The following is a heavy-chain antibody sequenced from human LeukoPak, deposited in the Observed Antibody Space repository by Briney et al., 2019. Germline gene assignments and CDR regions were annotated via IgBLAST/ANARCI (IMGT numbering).Heavy chain of an antibody. CDR1: GFTFSSYG. Sequence: PGGSLRLSCAASGFTFSSYGMNWVRQAPGKGLEWVSSITSSSSYIYYADSVKGRFTISRDNAKNSLYLQLNSLRDEDTAVYYCARDLGGDYRFDYWGQGTLVTVSS. J-gene: IGHJ4*02. CDR2: ITSSSSYI. V-gene: IGHV3-21*01. D-gene: IGHD4-17*01. CDR3: ARDLGGDYRFDY.